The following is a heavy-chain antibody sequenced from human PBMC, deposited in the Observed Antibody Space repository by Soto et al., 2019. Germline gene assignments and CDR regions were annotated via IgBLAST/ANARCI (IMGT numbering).Heavy chain of an antibody. V-gene: IGHV3-11*03. Sequence: PGGSLRLSCAASKFTVSAYYVAWIRQAPGKGLDWISYISGDSRDTNYADSVKGRFTISRDNAKNSLYLQMNSLTVEDTAVYFCATGQQVRMADIWGQGTMVTVSS. CDR3: ATGQQVRMADI. J-gene: IGHJ3*02. CDR1: KFTVSAYY. D-gene: IGHD6-13*01. CDR2: ISGDSRDT.